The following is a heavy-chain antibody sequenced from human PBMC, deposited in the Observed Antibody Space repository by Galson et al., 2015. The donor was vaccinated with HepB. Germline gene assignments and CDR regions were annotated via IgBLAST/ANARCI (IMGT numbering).Heavy chain of an antibody. J-gene: IGHJ6*02. CDR3: ARSSSGPLGYYGTDV. CDR1: GYNFSGYW. V-gene: IGHV5-51*01. Sequence: SCKGSGYNFSGYWIGWVRQMPGKGLEWMGTIFPGDSHTRYSPSFQGQVTISADKSTAYLQWSSLKASDTAMYYCARSSSGPLGYYGTDVWGQGTTVTVSS. D-gene: IGHD3-22*01. CDR2: IFPGDSHT.